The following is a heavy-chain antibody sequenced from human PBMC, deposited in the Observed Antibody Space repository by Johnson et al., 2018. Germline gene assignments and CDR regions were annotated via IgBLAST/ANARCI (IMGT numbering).Heavy chain of an antibody. J-gene: IGHJ1*01. CDR3: TRPGYSSGWYLAEYFQH. CDR1: GFTFGDYA. D-gene: IGHD6-19*01. V-gene: IGHV3-49*05. CDR2: IRSKAYGGTT. Sequence: VQLVESGGGLVKPGRSLRLSCTASGFTFGDYAMSWFRQAPGKGLEWVGFIRSKAYGGTTEYAASVKGRFTISRDDSKSIAYLQMNSLKTEDTAVYYCTRPGYSSGWYLAEYFQHWGQCTLVTVSS.